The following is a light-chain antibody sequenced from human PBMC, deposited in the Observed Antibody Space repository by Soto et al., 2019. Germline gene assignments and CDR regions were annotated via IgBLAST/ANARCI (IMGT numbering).Light chain of an antibody. V-gene: IGKV3-20*01. CDR2: DTS. CDR3: QQYGTSEII. Sequence: LTQDHPTLSLSSELRLTFSSRASQSVSNYLAWYQQKPGQAPRLLIYDTSSRASGIPDRFSGSGSGTDFTLTISRLETEDFAVFYCQQYGTSEIIFGQGTRLEIK. J-gene: IGKJ5*01. CDR1: QSVSNY.